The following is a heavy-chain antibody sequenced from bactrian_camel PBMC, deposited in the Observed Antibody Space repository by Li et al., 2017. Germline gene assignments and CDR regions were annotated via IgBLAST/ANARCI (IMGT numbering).Heavy chain of an antibody. J-gene: IGHJ4*01. CDR1: GFSLSTKG. D-gene: IGHD1*01. Sequence: HVQLVESGGGLVRPGGSLRLSCAVSGFSLSTKGMYWVRQAPGKGLDWVSVITPGSSYEYYTDSVKGRFTISRSNAQNTLYLQLNSLKTEDTAMYYCAKDRASYVAGDASYDFWGQGTQVTVS. V-gene: IGHV3S1*01. CDR2: ITPGSSYE. CDR3: AKDRASYVAGDASYDF.